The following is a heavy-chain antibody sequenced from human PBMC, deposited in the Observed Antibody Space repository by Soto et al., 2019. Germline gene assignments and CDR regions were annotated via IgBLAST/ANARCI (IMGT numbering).Heavy chain of an antibody. CDR2: IIPVFGSP. Sequence: VQLVQSGAEVRKPGSSVRVSCETSGDTFNSHTINWLRQAPGQGLEWMGGIIPVFGSPTYAQKFQARLTITADTSTQTAYMELSSLTSDDTAFYFCARDTTGTNNWFDSWGQGTLVTVSS. CDR3: ARDTTGTNNWFDS. CDR1: GDTFNSHT. V-gene: IGHV1-69*06. J-gene: IGHJ5*01. D-gene: IGHD1-1*01.